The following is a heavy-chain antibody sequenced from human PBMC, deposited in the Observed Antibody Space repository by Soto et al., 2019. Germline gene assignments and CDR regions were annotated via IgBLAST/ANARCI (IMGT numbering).Heavy chain of an antibody. J-gene: IGHJ6*02. CDR1: GLTFSSYG. D-gene: IGHD4-4*01. Sequence: QVYLVESGGGVVQPGRSLRLSCAASGLTFSSYGMHWVRQAPGKGLEWVAVISYDGSNKYYADSVKGRFTISRDNSKNTGYLQMNSLRAEDTAVYYCAKSSTAEYYYYGMDVWGQGTTVTVSS. V-gene: IGHV3-30*18. CDR3: AKSSTAEYYYYGMDV. CDR2: ISYDGSNK.